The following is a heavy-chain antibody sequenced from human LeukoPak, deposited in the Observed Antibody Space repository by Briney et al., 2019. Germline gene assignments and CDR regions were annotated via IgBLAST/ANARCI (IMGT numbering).Heavy chain of an antibody. Sequence: SQTLSLTCTVSGGSIISGSYYWSWIRQPAGKGLEWIGRIYTSGSTNYNPSLKSRVTISVDTSKNQFSLKLSSVTAADTAVYYCARVAPDYGDYVDYWGQGTLVTLSS. J-gene: IGHJ4*02. D-gene: IGHD4-17*01. V-gene: IGHV4-61*02. CDR1: GGSIISGSYY. CDR2: IYTSGST. CDR3: ARVAPDYGDYVDY.